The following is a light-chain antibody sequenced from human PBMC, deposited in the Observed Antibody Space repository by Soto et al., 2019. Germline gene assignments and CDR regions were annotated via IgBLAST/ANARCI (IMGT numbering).Light chain of an antibody. CDR1: ESIAGTY. CDR3: QQYGGSPRT. J-gene: IGKJ1*01. V-gene: IGKV3-20*01. CDR2: AAS. Sequence: EIVLTQSPGTLSLSPGDRATLSCRASESIAGTYLAWYQQKPGQAPRLLIYAASSRATGIPDKFSASGSGTDFTLTINRLGPEDFAMYYCQQYGGSPRTFGQGTKVEIK.